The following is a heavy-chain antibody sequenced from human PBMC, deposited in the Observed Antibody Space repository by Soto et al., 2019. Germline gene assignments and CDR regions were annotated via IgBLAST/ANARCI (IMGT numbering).Heavy chain of an antibody. Sequence: EVQLVESGGGLVQPGGSLRLSCAASGFTFSSFSMNWVRQAPGKGLEWVSYITGSSSTIHYADSVKGRFTVSRENAKNSRYLQMNSLRAEDTAVYYCARSQGSGSCGYWGQGILVTVSS. CDR3: ARSQGSGSCGY. D-gene: IGHD3-10*01. CDR1: GFTFSSFS. CDR2: ITGSSSTI. J-gene: IGHJ4*02. V-gene: IGHV3-48*01.